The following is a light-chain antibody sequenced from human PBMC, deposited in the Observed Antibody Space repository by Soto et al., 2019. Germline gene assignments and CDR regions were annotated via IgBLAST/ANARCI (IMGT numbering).Light chain of an antibody. CDR1: QSGSSN. Sequence: EIVLTQSPATLSVSPGERATLSCRASQSGSSNLAWYQQKPGQAPRLLIYGASTRATGIPARFSGSGSGTDFTLTIDRLESEDFAVYFCQQYGDLPWTFGQGTKVDIK. CDR2: GAS. J-gene: IGKJ1*01. CDR3: QQYGDLPWT. V-gene: IGKV3-15*01.